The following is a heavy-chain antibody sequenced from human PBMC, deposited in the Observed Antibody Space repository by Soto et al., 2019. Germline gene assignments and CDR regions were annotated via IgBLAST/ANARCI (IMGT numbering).Heavy chain of an antibody. CDR1: GGSVRGGVYS. CDR3: ARSSVAGAGYFQH. J-gene: IGHJ1*01. Sequence: QVQLQESGPGLVKPSQPLSLPCTVPGGSVRGGVYSWTWIRKHPEKGLEWIGYIYYSGSTYYTPSLRSRVTISADTSKNQFSLKLSSVTVADTAVYYCARSSVAGAGYFQHWGQGTQVIVSS. CDR2: IYYSGST. D-gene: IGHD6-19*01. V-gene: IGHV4-31*03.